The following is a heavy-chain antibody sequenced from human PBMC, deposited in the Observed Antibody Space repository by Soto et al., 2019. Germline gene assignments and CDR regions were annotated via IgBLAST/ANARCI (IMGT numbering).Heavy chain of an antibody. D-gene: IGHD5-18*01. J-gene: IGHJ4*02. CDR3: AKSLGYNYGPGEV. Sequence: GSLRLSCAASGFTFSNYAMSWVRQAPGKGLEWVSAISGGGGSTNFVDSVKGRFTISRDNSKNTLYLQMNSLRAEDTAVYYCAKSLGYNYGPGEVWGQGTLVTVSS. CDR2: ISGGGGST. V-gene: IGHV3-23*01. CDR1: GFTFSNYA.